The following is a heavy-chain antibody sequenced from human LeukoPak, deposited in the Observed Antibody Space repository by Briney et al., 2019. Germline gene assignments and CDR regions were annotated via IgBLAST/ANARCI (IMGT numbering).Heavy chain of an antibody. CDR1: GFTFSTYG. D-gene: IGHD6-13*01. J-gene: IGHJ4*02. CDR3: AKGPRQQLVTRFDN. V-gene: IGHV3-23*01. Sequence: PGGSLRLSCAASGFTFSTYGMSWVRRAPGKGLEWVSDISASGGSTYYADSVKGRFTVSRDNSKNTLYLQMSGLRADDTAVYYCAKGPRQQLVTRFDNWGRGTLVTVSS. CDR2: ISASGGST.